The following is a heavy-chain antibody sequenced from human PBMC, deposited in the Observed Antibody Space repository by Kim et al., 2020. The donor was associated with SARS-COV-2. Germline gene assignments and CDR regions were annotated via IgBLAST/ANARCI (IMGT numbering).Heavy chain of an antibody. Sequence: GGSLRLSCAASGFTFSSYEMNWVRQAPGKGLEWVSFISSSGNTVYYADSVKGRFTFSRDNAKNSLYLQMNSLRAEDTAVYYCARDRVTVAGLFDYWGQGTLVTVSS. CDR1: GFTFSSYE. D-gene: IGHD6-19*01. CDR2: ISSSGNTV. CDR3: ARDRVTVAGLFDY. V-gene: IGHV3-48*03. J-gene: IGHJ4*02.